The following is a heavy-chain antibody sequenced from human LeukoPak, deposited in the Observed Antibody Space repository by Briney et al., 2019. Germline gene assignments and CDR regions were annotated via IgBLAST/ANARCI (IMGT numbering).Heavy chain of an antibody. CDR1: GYTFIRYY. V-gene: IGHV1-46*01. Sequence: GASVKVSCKASGYTFIRYYMHWVRQAPGQGLEWMGGINPSGSSTSYAQKFQGRVTMTRDTSTSTLYMELSSLGSEDTAVYYCARAHTSAPGTLFDYWGQGTLVTVSS. D-gene: IGHD3-3*01. CDR2: INPSGSST. CDR3: ARAHTSAPGTLFDY. J-gene: IGHJ4*02.